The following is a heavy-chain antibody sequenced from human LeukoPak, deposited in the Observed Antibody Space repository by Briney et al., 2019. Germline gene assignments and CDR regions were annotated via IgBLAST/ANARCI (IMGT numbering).Heavy chain of an antibody. Sequence: GGSLRLSCAASGFTFSDYYMSWIRQAPGKGLEWVSYISSSSSYTNYADSVKGRFTISRDNAKNSLYLQMNSLRAEDTAVYYCVPSDTAMGFSPNWGQGTLVTVSS. J-gene: IGHJ4*02. CDR3: VPSDTAMGFSPN. CDR2: ISSSSSYT. V-gene: IGHV3-11*06. D-gene: IGHD5-18*01. CDR1: GFTFSDYY.